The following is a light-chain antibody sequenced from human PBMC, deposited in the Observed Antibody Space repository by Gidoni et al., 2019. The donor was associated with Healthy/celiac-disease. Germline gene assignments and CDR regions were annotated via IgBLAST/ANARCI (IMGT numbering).Light chain of an antibody. V-gene: IGKV1-5*03. CDR3: QQYNSYRG. CDR2: KAS. Sequence: DIQMTQSPSTLSASVGDRVTIPCRASQSISSWLAWYQQKPGKAPKLLIYKASSLESGVPSRFSGSGSGTEVTLTISSLQPDDFATYYCQQYNSYRGFGQGTKLEIK. CDR1: QSISSW. J-gene: IGKJ2*03.